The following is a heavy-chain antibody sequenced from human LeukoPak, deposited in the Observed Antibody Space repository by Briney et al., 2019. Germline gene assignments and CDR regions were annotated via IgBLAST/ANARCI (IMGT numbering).Heavy chain of an antibody. V-gene: IGHV3-21*01. Sequence: PGGSLRLSCAASGFTFSSYSMNWVRQAPGKGLEWVSSISGSSSYIYYADSVKGRFTISRDNAKNSLYLQMNSLRAEDTAVYYCARDLRQNSYGGPIDHWGQGTLVTVSS. CDR3: ARDLRQNSYGGPIDH. CDR2: ISGSSSYI. CDR1: GFTFSSYS. D-gene: IGHD4-23*01. J-gene: IGHJ4*02.